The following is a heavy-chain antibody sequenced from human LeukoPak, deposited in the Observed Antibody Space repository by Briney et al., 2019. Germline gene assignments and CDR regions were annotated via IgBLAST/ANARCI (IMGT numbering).Heavy chain of an antibody. CDR2: INPNGGGT. Sequence: ASVEVSCKASGYTFTSYYMHWVRQAPGQGLEWVGVINPNGGGTTYAQKFQGRVTMTRDTSTSTVYMELSSLRSEDTAVYYCAREVITFGGVVVIGYFDYWGQGTLVPVS. CDR3: AREVITFGGVVVIGYFDY. V-gene: IGHV1-46*01. J-gene: IGHJ4*02. CDR1: GYTFTSYY. D-gene: IGHD3-16*02.